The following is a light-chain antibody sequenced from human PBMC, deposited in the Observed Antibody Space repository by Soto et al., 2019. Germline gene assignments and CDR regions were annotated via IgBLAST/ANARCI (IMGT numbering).Light chain of an antibody. CDR3: QHRMNWPLT. Sequence: EIVLTQSPATLSLSPGERATLSCRASQTVSSYLLWYQQKPGQAPRLLLYDASNRATGVPARFTGSGSETDFSLTISSLEPEYFSVYDCQHRMNWPLTFSQVTRLEIK. CDR2: DAS. J-gene: IGKJ5*01. V-gene: IGKV3-11*01. CDR1: QTVSSY.